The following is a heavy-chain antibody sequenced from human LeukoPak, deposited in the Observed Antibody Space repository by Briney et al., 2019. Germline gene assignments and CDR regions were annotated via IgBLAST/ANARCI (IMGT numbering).Heavy chain of an antibody. CDR1: GGSFSGYY. J-gene: IGHJ4*02. CDR2: INHSGST. D-gene: IGHD1-26*01. Sequence: SETLSLTCAVYGGSFSGYYWSWIRQPPGKGLEWIGGINHSGSTNYNPSLKSRVTISVDTSKNQFSLKLSSGTAADTAVYYCASGATTHRGDYWGQGTLVTVS. V-gene: IGHV4-34*01. CDR3: ASGATTHRGDY.